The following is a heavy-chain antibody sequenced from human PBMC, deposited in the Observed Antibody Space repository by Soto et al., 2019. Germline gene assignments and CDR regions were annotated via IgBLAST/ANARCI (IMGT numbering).Heavy chain of an antibody. J-gene: IGHJ4*02. Sequence: QVQLVESGGGVVQPGRSLRLSCAASGFTFSSYGMHWVRQAPGKGLEWVAVISYDGSNKYYADSVKGRFTISRDNSKNTLYLQMNSLRAEDTAVYYCAKTYDSSGYYSGLDYWGQGTLVTVSS. CDR1: GFTFSSYG. D-gene: IGHD3-22*01. CDR3: AKTYDSSGYYSGLDY. V-gene: IGHV3-30*18. CDR2: ISYDGSNK.